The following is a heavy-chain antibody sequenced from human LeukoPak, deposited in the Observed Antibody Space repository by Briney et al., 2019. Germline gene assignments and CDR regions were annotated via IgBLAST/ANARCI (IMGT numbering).Heavy chain of an antibody. V-gene: IGHV3-72*01. D-gene: IGHD2-15*01. Sequence: TGGSLRLSCAASGFTFSDHYMDWVRQAPGKGLEWVGRTRNKANSYTTEYAASVKGRFTISRDDSKNSLYLQMNSLKTEDTAVYYCARMEKDPLWGQGTLVTVSS. CDR1: GFTFSDHY. J-gene: IGHJ4*02. CDR2: TRNKANSYTT. CDR3: ARMEKDPL.